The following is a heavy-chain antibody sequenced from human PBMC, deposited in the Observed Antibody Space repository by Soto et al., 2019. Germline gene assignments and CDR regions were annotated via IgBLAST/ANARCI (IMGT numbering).Heavy chain of an antibody. J-gene: IGHJ4*02. D-gene: IGHD6-13*01. V-gene: IGHV4-31*03. Sequence: SETLSLTCTVSGGSISSGGYYWSWIRQHPGKGLEWIGYIYYSGSTYYNPSLKSRVTISVDTSKNQFSLKLSSVTAADTAVYYCARDIAAAGHIDYWGQGTLVTVSS. CDR2: IYYSGST. CDR3: ARDIAAAGHIDY. CDR1: GGSISSGGYY.